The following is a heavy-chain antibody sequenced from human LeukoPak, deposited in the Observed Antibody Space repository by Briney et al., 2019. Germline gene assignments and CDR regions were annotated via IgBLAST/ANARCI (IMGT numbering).Heavy chain of an antibody. CDR2: INPNSGGT. D-gene: IGHD2-15*01. CDR3: ARESGYCSGGSCPKNAFDI. V-gene: IGHV1-2*02. J-gene: IGHJ3*02. Sequence: ASVKVSCKASGYTFTGYYMHWVRQAPGQGLEWMGWINPNSGGTNYAQKFQGRVTMTRDTSISTAYMELSRLRSDDTAVYYCARESGYCSGGSCPKNAFDIWGQGTMVTVSS. CDR1: GYTFTGYY.